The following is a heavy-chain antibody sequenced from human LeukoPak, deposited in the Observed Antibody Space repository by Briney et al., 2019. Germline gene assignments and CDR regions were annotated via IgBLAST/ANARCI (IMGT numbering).Heavy chain of an antibody. D-gene: IGHD4-17*01. J-gene: IGHJ4*02. V-gene: IGHV3-30-3*01. CDR3: AREDYGDYEGFDY. CDR1: GFTFSSYA. CDR2: ISYDGSNK. Sequence: PGGSLRLSCAASGFTFSSYAMHWVRQAPGKGLEWVAVISYDGSNKYYADSVKGRFTISRDNPKNTLYLQMNSLRAEDTAVYYCAREDYGDYEGFDYWGQGTLVTVSS.